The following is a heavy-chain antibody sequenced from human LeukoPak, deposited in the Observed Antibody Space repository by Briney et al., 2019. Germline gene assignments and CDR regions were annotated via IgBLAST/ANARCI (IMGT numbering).Heavy chain of an antibody. CDR3: ARGRGWVDH. Sequence: GGSLRLSCAASGFSFTAYAMSWFRQAPGKGLEWVANIHDDGTVKNYRDSVKGRFTISREDARNSVSLQLTRLRADDTALYYCARGRGWVDHWGQGTLVTVSS. D-gene: IGHD3-16*01. V-gene: IGHV3-7*01. CDR1: GFSFTAYA. CDR2: IHDDGTVK. J-gene: IGHJ4*02.